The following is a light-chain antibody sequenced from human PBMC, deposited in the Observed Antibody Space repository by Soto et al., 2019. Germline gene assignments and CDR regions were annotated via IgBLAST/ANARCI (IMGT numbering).Light chain of an antibody. CDR3: QQYYNWHPYT. J-gene: IGKJ2*01. Sequence: IVMTQSPATLSVSPGERVTLSCRASETVRTNLAWFQQKPGQTPRLLIFGASTMATGIPTRFTGSGSETEFTLTIGSRQSEDLAVSYCQQYYNWHPYTFGQGTKLEIK. CDR1: ETVRTN. V-gene: IGKV3-15*01. CDR2: GAS.